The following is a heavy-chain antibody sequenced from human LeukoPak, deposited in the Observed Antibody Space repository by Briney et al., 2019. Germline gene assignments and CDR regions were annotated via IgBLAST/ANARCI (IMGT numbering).Heavy chain of an antibody. CDR1: GYTFTSYG. Sequence: ASVKVSCKASGYTFTSYGISWVRQAPGQGLEWMGWISAYNGNTNYAQKFQGRVTMTRDTSISTAYMELSRLRSDDTAVYYCARRDYSNYFWFDPWGQGTLVTVSS. V-gene: IGHV1-18*01. CDR3: ARRDYSNYFWFDP. J-gene: IGHJ5*02. CDR2: ISAYNGNT. D-gene: IGHD4-4*01.